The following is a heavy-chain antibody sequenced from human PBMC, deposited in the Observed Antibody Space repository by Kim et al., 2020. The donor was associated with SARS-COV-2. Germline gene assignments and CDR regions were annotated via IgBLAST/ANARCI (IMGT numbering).Heavy chain of an antibody. V-gene: IGHV4-31*02. CDR3: ARADTIFGVVIDAFHI. J-gene: IGHJ3*02. D-gene: IGHD3-3*01. Sequence: SLKSRVTISVDTSKNQFSLKLTAGTSADTAVYYCARADTIFGVVIDAFHIWGQGTMVTVSS.